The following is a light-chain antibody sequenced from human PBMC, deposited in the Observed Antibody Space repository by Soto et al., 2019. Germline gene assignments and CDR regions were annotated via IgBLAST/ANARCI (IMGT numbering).Light chain of an antibody. CDR2: DAS. CDR3: QQRSNWFT. J-gene: IGKJ5*01. V-gene: IGKV3-11*01. CDR1: QSVSGF. Sequence: DIVLTQSPDSLSLSPGERATLSCRASQSVSGFLAWYQQKRGQAPRLLIYDASKRATGIPARFSGSGSGTDFTLTIRSLEPEDSAVYYCQQRSNWFTFGQGTRLEI.